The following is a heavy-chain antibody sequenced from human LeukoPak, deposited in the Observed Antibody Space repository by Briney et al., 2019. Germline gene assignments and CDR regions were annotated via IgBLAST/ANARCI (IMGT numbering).Heavy chain of an antibody. Sequence: ASVKVSCKASGGTFSSYAISWVRQAPGQGLEWMGGIIPIFGTANYAQKFQGRVTITADESTSTAYMELSSLRSEDTAVHYCARSHNIVVVPAASYTNWFDPWGQGTLVTVSS. CDR3: ARSHNIVVVPAASYTNWFDP. CDR2: IIPIFGTA. CDR1: GGTFSSYA. D-gene: IGHD2-2*01. V-gene: IGHV1-69*13. J-gene: IGHJ5*02.